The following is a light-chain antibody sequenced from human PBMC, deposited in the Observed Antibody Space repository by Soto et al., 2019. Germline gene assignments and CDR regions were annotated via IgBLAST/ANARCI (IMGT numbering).Light chain of an antibody. CDR3: SSYTSSTTYV. CDR2: EVS. J-gene: IGLJ1*01. Sequence: QSALTQPASVSGSPGQSVTISCTGTSNDVGAYNYVSWYQQQLGKAPKLMIYEVSNRPSGISNRFSGSKSGNTASLTISGLQAEDEDYYYCSSYTSSTTYVFGTGTKLTVL. CDR1: SNDVGAYNY. V-gene: IGLV2-14*01.